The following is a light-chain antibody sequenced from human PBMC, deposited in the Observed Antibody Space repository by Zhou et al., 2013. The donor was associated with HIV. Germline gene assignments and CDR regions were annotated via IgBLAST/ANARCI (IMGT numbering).Light chain of an antibody. Sequence: EIVLTQSPGILSLSPGERATLSCRASQSLDSNYIAWYQQKPGQAPRLVLFGVSNRAAGIPDRFSGSGSGTDFTLTISRLEPEDFAVYYCHQYGRSPRTF. CDR2: GVS. CDR3: HQYGRSPRT. J-gene: IGKJ1*01. CDR1: QSLDSNY. V-gene: IGKV3-20*01.